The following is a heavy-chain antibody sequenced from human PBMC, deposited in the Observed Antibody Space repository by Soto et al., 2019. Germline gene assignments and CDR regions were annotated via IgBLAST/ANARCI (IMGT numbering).Heavy chain of an antibody. J-gene: IGHJ6*02. V-gene: IGHV4-30-4*01. CDR2: IYYSGST. Sequence: SETLSLTCTVSGGSISSGDYYWSWIRQPPGKGLEWIGYIYYSGSTYYNPSLKSRVTISVDTSKNQFSLKLSSVTAADTAVYYCARVRIVVVPATTYYYYYGMDVWGHGTTVTVSS. D-gene: IGHD2-2*01. CDR1: GGSISSGDYY. CDR3: ARVRIVVVPATTYYYYYGMDV.